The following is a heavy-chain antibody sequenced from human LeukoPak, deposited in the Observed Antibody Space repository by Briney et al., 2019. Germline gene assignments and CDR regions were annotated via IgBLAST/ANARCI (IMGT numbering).Heavy chain of an antibody. CDR2: ISGSGVTT. V-gene: IGHV3-23*01. D-gene: IGHD1-26*01. Sequence: PGGSLRLSCAASGFTFSSYAMSWVRQAPGKGLEWVSGISGSGVTTYYAGSVKGRFTISRDNSKNTLSLQMNSLRAEDTAVYYCAKDPGWEPRSRAFDIWGQGTMVTVSS. CDR1: GFTFSSYA. J-gene: IGHJ3*02. CDR3: AKDPGWEPRSRAFDI.